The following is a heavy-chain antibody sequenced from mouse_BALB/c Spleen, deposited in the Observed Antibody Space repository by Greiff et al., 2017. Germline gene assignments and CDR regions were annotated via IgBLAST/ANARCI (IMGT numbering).Heavy chain of an antibody. CDR1: GYAFTSYN. D-gene: IGHD1-1*01. J-gene: IGHJ2*01. CDR3: ARHTTVVEGYFDY. Sequence: LVESGPELVKPGASVKVSCKASGYAFTSYNMYWVKQSHGKSLEWIGYIDPYNGGTSYNQKFKGKATLTVDKSSSTAYMHLNSLTSEDSAVYYCARHTTVVEGYFDYWGQGTTLTVSS. V-gene: IGHV1S135*01. CDR2: IDPYNGGT.